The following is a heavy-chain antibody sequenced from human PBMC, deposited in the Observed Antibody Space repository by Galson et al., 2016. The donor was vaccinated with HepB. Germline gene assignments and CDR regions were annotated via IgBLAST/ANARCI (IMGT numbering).Heavy chain of an antibody. Sequence: SLRLSCAASGFTFSSYTMNWVRQAPGKGLEWVSSISNSSSYIYYADSVKGRFTISRDNAKNSLYLQMNSLRDDDTAVSYCARVSCSGGTCYSFYHYGLDVGGQGATVTVS. V-gene: IGHV3-21*01. CDR2: ISNSSSYI. D-gene: IGHD2-15*01. CDR1: GFTFSSYT. J-gene: IGHJ6*02. CDR3: ARVSCSGGTCYSFYHYGLDV.